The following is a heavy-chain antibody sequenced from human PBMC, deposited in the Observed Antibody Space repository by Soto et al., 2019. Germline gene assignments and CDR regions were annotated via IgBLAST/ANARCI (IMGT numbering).Heavy chain of an antibody. CDR3: AGVGDAYTPAHFDY. J-gene: IGHJ4*02. Sequence: SETLSLTCTVSGGSIMSYYWSWIRQPPWKGLEWIAYIYYSGSTNYNPSLKSRVTIAVDTSKNQFSLKLSSVTAADTAVYYCAGVGDAYTPAHFDYWGQGTLVTVSS. V-gene: IGHV4-59*01. CDR2: IYYSGST. D-gene: IGHD3-16*01. CDR1: GGSIMSYY.